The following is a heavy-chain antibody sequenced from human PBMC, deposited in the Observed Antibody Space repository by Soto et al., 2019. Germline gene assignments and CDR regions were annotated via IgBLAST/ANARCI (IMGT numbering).Heavy chain of an antibody. V-gene: IGHV3-23*01. CDR3: AKAPFFGVVPLNYFDY. Sequence: PGGSLRLSCAASGFTFSSYAMSWVRQAPGKGLEWVSAISGSGGSTYYADSVKGRFTISRDNSKNTLYLQMNSLRAEDTAVFYCAKAPFFGVVPLNYFDYWGQGTLVTVSS. CDR2: ISGSGGST. CDR1: GFTFSSYA. J-gene: IGHJ4*02. D-gene: IGHD3-3*01.